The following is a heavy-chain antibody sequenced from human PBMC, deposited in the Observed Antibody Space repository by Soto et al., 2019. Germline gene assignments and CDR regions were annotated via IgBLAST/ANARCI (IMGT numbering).Heavy chain of an antibody. CDR2: SYYSGSS. V-gene: IGHV4-39*01. J-gene: IGHJ5*02. D-gene: IGHD1-26*01. CDR3: TRLYNGHAYYFDP. CDR1: GGSIRVQSYY. Sequence: AAETLSLTCTVSGGSIRVQSYYWTWIGQTPGKGLEWVGSSYYSGSSYFNPAPKDRVTISLAPSTNKFSLRLTSVTAADTAVYYCTRLYNGHAYYFDPWGQGTLVTVSS.